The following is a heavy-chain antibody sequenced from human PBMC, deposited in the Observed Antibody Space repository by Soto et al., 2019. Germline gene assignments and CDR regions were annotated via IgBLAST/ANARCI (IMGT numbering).Heavy chain of an antibody. CDR2: ISVSGDST. D-gene: IGHD5-12*01. CDR1: GFTFSSYA. J-gene: IGHJ4*02. Sequence: GGSLRLSCAASGFTFSSYAMSWVRQAPGKGLEWVSGISVSGDSTYYADSVKGRFTISRDNSKNSLYLQMNSLRAEDTAVYYCARALVSGYDYLGYWGQGTLVTVSS. V-gene: IGHV3-23*01. CDR3: ARALVSGYDYLGY.